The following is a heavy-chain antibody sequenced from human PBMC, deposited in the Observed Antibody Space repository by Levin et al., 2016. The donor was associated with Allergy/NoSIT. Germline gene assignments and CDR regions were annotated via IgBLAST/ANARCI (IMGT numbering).Heavy chain of an antibody. D-gene: IGHD2-15*01. Sequence: WVRQAPGQRLEWMGWTNAGNGNTKYSQKFQGRVTITRDTSASTAYMELSSLRSEDTAVYYCARVAVDYWAREPLVTVSS. CDR2: TNAGNGNT. V-gene: IGHV1-3*01. J-gene: IGHJ4*02. CDR3: ARVAVDY.